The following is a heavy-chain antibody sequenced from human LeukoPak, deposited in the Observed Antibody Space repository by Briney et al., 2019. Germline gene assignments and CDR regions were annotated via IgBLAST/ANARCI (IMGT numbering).Heavy chain of an antibody. J-gene: IGHJ4*02. CDR1: GYTFTGYY. CDR2: IIPLLGIS. CDR3: ATTYRSGLDY. V-gene: IGHV1-69*02. D-gene: IGHD6-19*01. Sequence: SVKVSCKASGYTFTGYYMHWVRQAPGQGLEWMGRIIPLLGISNYAQKFQGRVTITADKSTSTTYMELSSLRSEDTAVYYCATTYRSGLDYWGQGTLVTVSS.